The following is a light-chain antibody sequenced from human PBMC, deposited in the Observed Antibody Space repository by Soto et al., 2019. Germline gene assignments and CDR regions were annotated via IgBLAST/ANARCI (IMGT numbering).Light chain of an antibody. V-gene: IGLV2-14*01. Sequence: QSVLTQPASVSGSPGQSITISCTGTSSDVGGYDYVSWYQQSPGKAPKLMIYEVTSRPSGVSTRFSGSRSGNMASLTISGLQAEDEADYYCSSYTSSSTDVFGTGTKLTVL. CDR3: SSYTSSSTDV. CDR1: SSDVGGYDY. CDR2: EVT. J-gene: IGLJ1*01.